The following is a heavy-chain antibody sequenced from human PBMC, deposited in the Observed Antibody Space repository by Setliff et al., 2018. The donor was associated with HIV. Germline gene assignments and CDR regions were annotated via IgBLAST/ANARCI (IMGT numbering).Heavy chain of an antibody. CDR2: IHQSGTT. CDR3: ARGPWGYNGSYAGLPFDN. J-gene: IGHJ4*02. Sequence: NPSETLSLTCTVSGGSISSGGYYWSWIRQNSSKGLEWIGYIHQSGTTYYNPSLRSRAFISLDTSKNQFSLKLSSVSAADTAVYYCARGPWGYNGSYAGLPFDNWGQGKLVTVSS. D-gene: IGHD1-26*01. V-gene: IGHV4-31*03. CDR1: GGSISSGGYY.